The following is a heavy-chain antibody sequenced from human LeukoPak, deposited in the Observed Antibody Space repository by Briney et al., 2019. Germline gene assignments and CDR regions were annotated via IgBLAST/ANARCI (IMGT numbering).Heavy chain of an antibody. V-gene: IGHV3-23*01. CDR1: GFTFSSYA. CDR3: EKDPGIAVAGLFDY. D-gene: IGHD6-19*01. Sequence: GASLRLSCAASGFTFSSYAMSWVRQAPGKGLEWVSAISGSGGSTYYADSVKGRFTISRDNSKNTLYLQMNSLRAEDTAVYYCEKDPGIAVAGLFDYWGQGTLVTVSS. CDR2: ISGSGGST. J-gene: IGHJ4*02.